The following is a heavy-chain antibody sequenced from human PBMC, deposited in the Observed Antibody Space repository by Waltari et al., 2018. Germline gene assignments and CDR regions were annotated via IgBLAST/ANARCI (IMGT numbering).Heavy chain of an antibody. CDR3: ARPRLRDPLLWYFDL. CDR1: GYTFTSYA. CDR2: INAGNGNT. J-gene: IGHJ2*01. Sequence: QVQLVQSGAEVKKPGASVKVSCKASGYTFTSYAMHWVRQAPGQRLEWMGWINAGNGNTKYSQKFQGRVTITRDTSASTAYMELSSLRSEDTAVYYCARPRLRDPLLWYFDLWGRGTLVTVSS. V-gene: IGHV1-3*01. D-gene: IGHD3-16*01.